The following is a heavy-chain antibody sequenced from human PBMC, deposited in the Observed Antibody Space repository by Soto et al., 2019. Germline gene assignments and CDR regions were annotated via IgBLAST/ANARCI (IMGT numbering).Heavy chain of an antibody. V-gene: IGHV4-30-2*01. J-gene: IGHJ4*02. CDR3: VRVPDY. D-gene: IGHD2-2*01. CDR2: MYHSVST. Sequence: SVTLPLTCAVSGGSISSGGYSWSWIRQPPGKGLEWIGYMYHSVSTYYNPSLKSRVTISIDRSKNQFSLKLSSVTAADTAVYYCVRVPDYWGQGTLVTVSP. CDR1: GGSISSGGYS.